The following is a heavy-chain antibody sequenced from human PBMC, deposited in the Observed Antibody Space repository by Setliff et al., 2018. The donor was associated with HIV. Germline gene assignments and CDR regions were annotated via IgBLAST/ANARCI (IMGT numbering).Heavy chain of an antibody. CDR3: ARGGYHGFGSYGDY. CDR1: GYPFTSYY. J-gene: IGHJ4*02. Sequence: ASVKVSCKASGYPFTSYYVHWVRQAPGQGLEWMGILNPSGDSTAYAQKFQGRVTMTRDTSTSTVYMELSSLKSDDTAVDYCARGGYHGFGSYGDYWGQGTLVTVSS. V-gene: IGHV1-46*01. CDR2: LNPSGDST. D-gene: IGHD3-10*01.